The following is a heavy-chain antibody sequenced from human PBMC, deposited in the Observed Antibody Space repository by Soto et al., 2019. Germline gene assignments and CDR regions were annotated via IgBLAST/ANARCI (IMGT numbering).Heavy chain of an antibody. J-gene: IGHJ4*02. V-gene: IGHV4-31*03. Sequence: PSETLSLTCTVSGGSISSGGYYWSWIRQHPGKGLEWIGYIYYSGSTYYNPSLKSRVTISVDTSKNQFSLKLSSVTAADTAVYYCASASDYGDYVTAVIFDYWGQGTLVTVSS. D-gene: IGHD4-17*01. CDR2: IYYSGST. CDR1: GGSISSGGYY. CDR3: ASASDYGDYVTAVIFDY.